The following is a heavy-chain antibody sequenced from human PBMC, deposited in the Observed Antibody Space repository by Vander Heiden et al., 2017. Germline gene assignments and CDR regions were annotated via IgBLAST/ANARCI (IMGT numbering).Heavy chain of an antibody. Sequence: EVQLVESGGGLVQPGGSLKLPWAASGFTFSSSPIRWVPQASGKGLEWVGRIRSKGDSYATAYAASVKGRFTISRDDSKNTAYLQMNSLKTEDTAVYYCSRLVPDYGMDVWGQGTTVTVSS. J-gene: IGHJ6*02. V-gene: IGHV3-73*01. CDR2: IRSKGDSYAT. CDR1: GFTFSSSP. CDR3: SRLVPDYGMDV.